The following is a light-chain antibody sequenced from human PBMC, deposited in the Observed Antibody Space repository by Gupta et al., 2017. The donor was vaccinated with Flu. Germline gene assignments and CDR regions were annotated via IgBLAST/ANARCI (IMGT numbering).Light chain of an antibody. CDR3: WQQTNCPPLT. V-gene: IGKV2-30*01. J-gene: IGKJ1*01. CDR1: QSLGDSDGKTY. CDR2: YVS. Sequence: DVLMTQSPLSLPVTLGQPASISCRSSQSLGDSDGKTYLTWFQQRPGQSPRRLIYYVSSRDAGVPDRIVGSGGCSNFSLTIISGEQEDVWVYYCWQQTNCPPLTFGQGTKVEIK.